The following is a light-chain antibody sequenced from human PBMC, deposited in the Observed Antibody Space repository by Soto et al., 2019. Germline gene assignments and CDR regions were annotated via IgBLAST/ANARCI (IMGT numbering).Light chain of an antibody. V-gene: IGKV3-15*01. CDR2: GAS. J-gene: IGKJ1*01. Sequence: VMTQCPATLSVSPGERATLSCGASQNLRSSLAWYQQKPGQAPRLLIYGASTRATGIPARLSGSGSGTEFTITISSMKYEDFEVYLCQQYNIWTQTFGQGTKVDI. CDR3: QQYNIWTQT. CDR1: QNLRSS.